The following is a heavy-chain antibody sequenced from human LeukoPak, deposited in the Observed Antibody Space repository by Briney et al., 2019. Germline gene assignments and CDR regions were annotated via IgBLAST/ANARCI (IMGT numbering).Heavy chain of an antibody. J-gene: IGHJ5*02. CDR3: ARGGNYWPQWWFDP. CDR2: IYYTGST. D-gene: IGHD1-26*01. V-gene: IGHV4-59*01. Sequence: SETLSLTCTVSGGTISTYYWSWIRQPPGKGLEWIGYIYYTGSTSYNPSLKSRVTMSLDASKNQFSLELNSVTPADTAVYYCARGGNYWPQWWFDPWGRGTLVSVSS. CDR1: GGTISTYY.